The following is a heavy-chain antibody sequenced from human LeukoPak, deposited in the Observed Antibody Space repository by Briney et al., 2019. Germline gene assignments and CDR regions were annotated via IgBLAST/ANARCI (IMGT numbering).Heavy chain of an antibody. V-gene: IGHV3-48*01. CDR3: ARERMRLFGDH. J-gene: IGHJ4*02. CDR2: IDGSSSTI. Sequence: GGSLRLSCATSGFTFSSYGMNWARQAPGMGLEWVSYIDGSSSTISYADSVKGRFTISRDNAKNSVYLQMNSLRAEDTAVYYCARERMRLFGDHWGQGTLVTVSS. D-gene: IGHD3-3*01. CDR1: GFTFSSYG.